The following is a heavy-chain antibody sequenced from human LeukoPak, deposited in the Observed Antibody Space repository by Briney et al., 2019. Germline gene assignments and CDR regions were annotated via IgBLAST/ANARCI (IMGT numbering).Heavy chain of an antibody. CDR3: ARDYGSSSGYFDY. Sequence: ASVKVSFKASGYTFTGYYMHWVRQAPGQGLEWMGWINPNSGDTNYAEKFQGRVTMTRDTSISTAYMDLRRLRSDDTAVYYCARDYGSSSGYFDYWGQGTLVTVSS. CDR1: GYTFTGYY. J-gene: IGHJ4*02. V-gene: IGHV1-2*02. CDR2: INPNSGDT. D-gene: IGHD6-6*01.